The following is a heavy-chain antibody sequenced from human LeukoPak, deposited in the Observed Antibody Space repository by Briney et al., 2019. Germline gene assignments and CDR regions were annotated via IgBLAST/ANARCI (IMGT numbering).Heavy chain of an antibody. CDR3: ASKTRTGYSN. Sequence: SETLSLTCAVSGYSISSGYYWGWIRQPPGKGLEWIGSIYHSGSTYYNPSLKSRVTISVDTSKNQCSLKLSSVTAADTAVYYCASKTRTGYSNWGQGTLVTVSS. V-gene: IGHV4-38-2*01. CDR2: IYHSGST. CDR1: GYSISSGYY. D-gene: IGHD6-13*01. J-gene: IGHJ4*02.